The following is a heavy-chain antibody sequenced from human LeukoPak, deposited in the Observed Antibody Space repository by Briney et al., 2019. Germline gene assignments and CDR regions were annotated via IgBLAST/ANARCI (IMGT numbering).Heavy chain of an antibody. CDR1: GFTFSSYW. CDR3: ARATGGYSSSWSEYFQH. V-gene: IGHV3-74*01. J-gene: IGHJ1*01. Sequence: PGGSLKLSCAASGFTFSSYWMPWVRQAPGKGLVWVSRINSDGSSTSYADSVKGRFTISRDNAKNTLYLQMNSLRAEDTAVYYCARATGGYSSSWSEYFQHWGQGTLVTVSS. CDR2: INSDGSST. D-gene: IGHD6-13*01.